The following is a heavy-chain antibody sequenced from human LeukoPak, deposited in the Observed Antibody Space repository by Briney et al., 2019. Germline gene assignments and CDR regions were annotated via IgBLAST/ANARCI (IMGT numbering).Heavy chain of an antibody. J-gene: IGHJ3*02. V-gene: IGHV3-9*03. CDR1: GFTFDDYA. Sequence: GRSLRLSCAASGFTFDDYAMHWVRQVPGKGLEWVSGISWNSGNTGYADSVKGRFTISRDTAKNSLYLQMNSLRAEDMAFYYCAKGTGHSLYRGGAFDIWGQGTMVTVSS. CDR2: ISWNSGNT. CDR3: AKGTGHSLYRGGAFDI. D-gene: IGHD6-13*01.